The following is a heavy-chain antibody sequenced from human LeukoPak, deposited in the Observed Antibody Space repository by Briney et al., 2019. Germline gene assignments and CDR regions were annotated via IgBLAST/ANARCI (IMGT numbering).Heavy chain of an antibody. J-gene: IGHJ4*02. CDR2: IIPILGIA. V-gene: IGHV1-69*04. Sequence: SVKVSCKASGGTFSSYAISWVRQAPGQGLEWMGRIIPILGIANYAQKFQGRVTITADKSTSTAYMELSSLRSEDTAVYYCARAPRLGGTAGYFDYWGQGTLVTVSS. CDR1: GGTFSSYA. CDR3: ARAPRLGGTAGYFDY. D-gene: IGHD7-27*01.